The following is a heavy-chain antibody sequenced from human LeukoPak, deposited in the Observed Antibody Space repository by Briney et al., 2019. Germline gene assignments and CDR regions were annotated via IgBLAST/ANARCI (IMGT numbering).Heavy chain of an antibody. J-gene: IGHJ4*02. V-gene: IGHV1-18*01. CDR1: GYTFTSYG. CDR2: ISAYNGNT. CDR3: ARDLYYYGSGSYPFDY. Sequence: ASVKVSCKASGYTFTSYGTSWVRQAPGQGLEWMGWISAYNGNTNYAQKLQGRVTMTTDTSTSTAYMELRSLRSDDTAVYYCARDLYYYGSGSYPFDYWGQGTLVTVSS. D-gene: IGHD3-10*01.